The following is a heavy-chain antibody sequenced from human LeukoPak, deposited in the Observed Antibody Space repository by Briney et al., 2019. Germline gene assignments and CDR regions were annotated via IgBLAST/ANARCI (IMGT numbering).Heavy chain of an antibody. CDR2: IFASGST. J-gene: IGHJ6*02. V-gene: IGHV4-4*07. Sequence: PSETLSLTCTVSGDSISGYYWNWIRQPAGKGLEWIGRIFASGSTNYNPSLKSRLTMSVDTSKKQFSLKLSSVTAADTAVFYCARGGHYGMDVWGQGTTVTVSS. CDR3: ARGGHYGMDV. CDR1: GDSISGYY.